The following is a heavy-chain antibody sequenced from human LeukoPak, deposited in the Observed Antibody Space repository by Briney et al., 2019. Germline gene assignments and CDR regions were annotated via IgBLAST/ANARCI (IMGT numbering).Heavy chain of an antibody. CDR1: GFTFSSYG. CDR2: IWYDGSNK. D-gene: IGHD3-16*01. V-gene: IGHV3-33*01. CDR3: ARNDGMDV. Sequence: GRSLRLSCAASGFTFSSYGMHWVRQAPGKGLEWVAVIWYDGSNKYYADSVKGRFTISRDNSKNTLYLQMNSLRAEDTALYHCARNDGMDVWGQGTTVIVSS. J-gene: IGHJ6*02.